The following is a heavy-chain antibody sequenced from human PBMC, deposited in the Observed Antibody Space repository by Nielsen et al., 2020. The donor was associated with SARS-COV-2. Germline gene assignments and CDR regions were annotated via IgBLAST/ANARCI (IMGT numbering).Heavy chain of an antibody. Sequence: GESLKISCAASGFTFSSYWMNWVRQAPGKGLEWVAVISYDGSNKYYADSVKGRFTISRDNAKNSLYLQMNSLRAEDTAVYYCARLGSSSWYLDYWGQGTLVTVSS. V-gene: IGHV3-30-3*01. CDR1: GFTFSSYW. J-gene: IGHJ4*02. CDR2: ISYDGSNK. D-gene: IGHD6-13*01. CDR3: ARLGSSSWYLDY.